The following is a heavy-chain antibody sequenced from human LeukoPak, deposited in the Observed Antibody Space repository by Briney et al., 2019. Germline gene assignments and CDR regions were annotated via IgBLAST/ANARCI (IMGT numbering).Heavy chain of an antibody. CDR2: IYYSGST. CDR1: GGSISSSSYY. Sequence: PSETLSLTCTVSGGSISSSSYYWGWIRQPPGKGLEWIGSIYYSGSTYYNPSLKSRVTISVDTSKNQFSLKLSSVTAADTAVYYCARSSIGDYWGQGTLVTVSS. D-gene: IGHD6-6*01. V-gene: IGHV4-39*01. J-gene: IGHJ4*02. CDR3: ARSSIGDY.